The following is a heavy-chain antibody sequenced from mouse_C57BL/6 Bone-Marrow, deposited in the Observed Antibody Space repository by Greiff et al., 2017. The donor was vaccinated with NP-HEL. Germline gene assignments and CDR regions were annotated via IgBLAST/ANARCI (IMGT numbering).Heavy chain of an antibody. D-gene: IGHD2-2*01. CDR3: ARSPFWLRRNYYAMDY. V-gene: IGHV3-8*01. CDR2: ISYSGST. CDR1: GYSITSDY. J-gene: IGHJ4*01. Sequence: ESGPGLAKPSQTLSLTCSVTGYSITSDYWNWIRKFPGNKLEYMGYISYSGSTYYNPSLKSRISITRDTSKNQYYLQLNSVTTEDTATYYCARSPFWLRRNYYAMDYGGQGTSVTVSA.